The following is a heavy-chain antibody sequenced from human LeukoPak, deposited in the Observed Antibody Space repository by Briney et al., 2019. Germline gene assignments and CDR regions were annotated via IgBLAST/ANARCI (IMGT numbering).Heavy chain of an antibody. J-gene: IGHJ4*02. CDR2: IKEDGSEK. CDR3: ARNRAYDN. D-gene: IGHD2/OR15-2a*01. CDR1: GFTFSSYW. Sequence: PGGSLRLSCAASGFTFSSYWMSWVRQAPGKGLEWVANIKEDGSEKYYVDSVKGRFTISRDNAKNSLYLQMSSLRPEDTAFYYCARNRAYDNWGQGTLVTVSS. V-gene: IGHV3-7*05.